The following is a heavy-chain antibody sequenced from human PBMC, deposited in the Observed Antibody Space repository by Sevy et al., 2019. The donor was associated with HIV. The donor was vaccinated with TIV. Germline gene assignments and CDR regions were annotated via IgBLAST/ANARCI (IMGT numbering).Heavy chain of an antibody. D-gene: IGHD2-8*02. CDR1: GFTFTYAW. V-gene: IGHV3-15*01. CDR3: STDPIIVLLVTDGMDV. CDR2: IKSRADGGTT. J-gene: IGHJ6*02. Sequence: GGSLRLSCAASGFTFTYAWMTWVRQAPGKGLEWVGRIKSRADGGTTDYAAPVKGRFSISRDDSKNPLYLQMNSLKTEDTAVYYCSTDPIIVLLVTDGMDVWGQRTTVTVSS.